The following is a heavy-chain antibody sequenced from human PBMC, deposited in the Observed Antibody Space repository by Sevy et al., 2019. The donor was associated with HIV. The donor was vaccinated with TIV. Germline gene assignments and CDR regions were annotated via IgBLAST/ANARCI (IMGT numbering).Heavy chain of an antibody. D-gene: IGHD3-3*01. V-gene: IGHV3-21*04. CDR3: ARDYEAFDI. J-gene: IGHJ3*02. CDR2: IGSSNSYK. Sequence: GGSLRLSCAASGFNFRSYSINWVRQAPGKGLEWVSSIGSSNSYKYYADSVKGRLTISRDNAKKSLYLQMNSLRAEDTAIYYCARDYEAFDIWGQGTMVTVSS. CDR1: GFNFRSYS.